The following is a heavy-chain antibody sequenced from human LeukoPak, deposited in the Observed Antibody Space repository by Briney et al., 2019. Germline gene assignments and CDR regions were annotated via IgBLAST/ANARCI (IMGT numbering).Heavy chain of an antibody. V-gene: IGHV4-39*01. J-gene: IGHJ4*02. Sequence: SETLSLTCTVSGGSISSSSYYWGWIRQPPGKGLEWIGSIYYSGSTYYNPSLKSRVTISVDTSKNQFSLKLSSVTAADTAVYYCARHKITGQLSSRAFDYWGQGTLVTVSS. CDR3: ARHKITGQLSSRAFDY. CDR2: IYYSGST. CDR1: GGSISSSSYY. D-gene: IGHD2-2*01.